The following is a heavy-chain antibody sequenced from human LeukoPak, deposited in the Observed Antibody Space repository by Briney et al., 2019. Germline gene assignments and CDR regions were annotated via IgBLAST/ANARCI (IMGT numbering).Heavy chain of an antibody. CDR1: GGSFSGYY. V-gene: IGHV4-34*01. CDR3: ARGPGCSGGSCYRNYYYYYMDV. J-gene: IGHJ6*03. Sequence: PSETLSLTCAVYGGSFSGYYWSWIRQPPGEGLGWNWEIKHSGRTNYNPSLKSRVTISVDTSKNQFSLELSSVTAADTAVYYCARGPGCSGGSCYRNYYYYYMDVWGKGTTVTVSS. CDR2: IKHSGRT. D-gene: IGHD2-15*01.